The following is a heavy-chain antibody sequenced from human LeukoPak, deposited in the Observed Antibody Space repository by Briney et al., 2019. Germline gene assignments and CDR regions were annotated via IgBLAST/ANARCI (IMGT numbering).Heavy chain of an antibody. D-gene: IGHD3-10*01. J-gene: IGHJ4*02. Sequence: GRPLRLSCAASGFTFSSYTMHWVRQAPGKGLEWVAFISYDGSNKYYADSVKGRFTISRDNSKNTLYLQMNSLRAEDTAVYYCAREWFGELPHWGQGTLVTVSS. V-gene: IGHV3-30*04. CDR3: AREWFGELPH. CDR2: ISYDGSNK. CDR1: GFTFSSYT.